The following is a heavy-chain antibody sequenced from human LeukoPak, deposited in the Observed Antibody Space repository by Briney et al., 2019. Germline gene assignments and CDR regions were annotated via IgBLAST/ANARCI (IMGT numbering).Heavy chain of an antibody. J-gene: IGHJ4*02. CDR3: ARDTSGSYYFDY. CDR2: IYSGGST. V-gene: IGHV3-53*05. CDR1: GGSISSYY. Sequence: ETLSLTCTVSGGSISSYYWSWVRQAPGKGLEWVSVIYSGGSTYYADSVKGRFTISRDKSKNTLYLQMNSLRAEDTAVYYCARDTSGSYYFDYWGQGTLVTVSS. D-gene: IGHD1-26*01.